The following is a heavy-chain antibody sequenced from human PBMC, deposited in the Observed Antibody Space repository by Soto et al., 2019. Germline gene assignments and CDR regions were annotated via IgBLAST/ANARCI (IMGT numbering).Heavy chain of an antibody. D-gene: IGHD3-3*01. Sequence: SETLSLTCAVSGGSISNGGYYWTWIRQHPGKGLEWIGYIYYSGSTYYNPSLKSRVTISVDTSKNQFSLKLTSVTAADTAVYYCARDVTDFWSGHEGMDVWGQGTTVTVSS. V-gene: IGHV4-31*11. J-gene: IGHJ6*02. CDR3: ARDVTDFWSGHEGMDV. CDR2: IYYSGST. CDR1: GGSISNGGYY.